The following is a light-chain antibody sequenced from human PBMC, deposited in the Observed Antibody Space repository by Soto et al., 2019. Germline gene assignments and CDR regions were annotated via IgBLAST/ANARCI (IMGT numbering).Light chain of an antibody. Sequence: DIVMTQSPDSLAVSLGERATINCKSSQSILYSPNNKNYLAWYQQKPGHPPKLVIYWASTRESGVPDRFSGSGSGTDSTLTINSLQAEDVAAYYCQQYYSTPLTFGQGTRLEIK. V-gene: IGKV4-1*01. CDR1: QSILYSPNNKNY. J-gene: IGKJ5*01. CDR2: WAS. CDR3: QQYYSTPLT.